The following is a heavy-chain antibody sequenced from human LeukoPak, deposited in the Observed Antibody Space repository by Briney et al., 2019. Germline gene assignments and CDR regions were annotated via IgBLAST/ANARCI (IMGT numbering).Heavy chain of an antibody. D-gene: IGHD3-22*01. J-gene: IGHJ4*02. CDR2: IHYDGSNK. Sequence: TGGSLRLSCAASGFTLSSYGMHWVRQGPGKGLEWVAFIHYDGSNKYYADSVKGRFTISRDNSKNTLYLQMNSLRAEDTAVYYCAKDSMPVSGYSDYWGQGTLVTVSS. CDR1: GFTLSSYG. V-gene: IGHV3-30*02. CDR3: AKDSMPVSGYSDY.